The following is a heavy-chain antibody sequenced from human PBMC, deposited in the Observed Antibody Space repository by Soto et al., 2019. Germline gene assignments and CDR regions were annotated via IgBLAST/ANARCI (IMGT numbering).Heavy chain of an antibody. CDR1: GFTFSSYA. CDR3: AKGGLSEGGATPGEEVTIDE. D-gene: IGHD1-26*01. V-gene: IGHV3-23*01. J-gene: IGHJ4*02. CDR2: ISGSGGST. Sequence: PGGSLILSCAASGFTFSSYAMSWVRQAPGKGLEWVSAISGSGGSTYYADSVKGRFTISRDNSKNTLYLQMNSLRAEDTAVYYCAKGGLSEGGATPGEEVTIDEWGQGTLVTV.